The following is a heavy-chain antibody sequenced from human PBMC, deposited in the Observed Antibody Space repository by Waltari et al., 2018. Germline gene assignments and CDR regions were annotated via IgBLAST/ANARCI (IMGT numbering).Heavy chain of an antibody. Sequence: QVQLVQSGAEVKKPGSSVKVSCKASGGTFSSYAISWVRQAPGQGLEWMGGIIPTFGTANYALKFQGRVTITTDESTSTAYMELSSLRSEDTAVYYCARDLSRSGYPTNDAFDIWGQGTMVTVSS. J-gene: IGHJ3*02. CDR3: ARDLSRSGYPTNDAFDI. CDR1: GGTFSSYA. V-gene: IGHV1-69*05. D-gene: IGHD3-22*01. CDR2: IIPTFGTA.